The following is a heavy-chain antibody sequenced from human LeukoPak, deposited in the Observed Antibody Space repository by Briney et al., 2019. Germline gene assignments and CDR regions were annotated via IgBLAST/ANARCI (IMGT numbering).Heavy chain of an antibody. CDR3: ARTSNGDFAYNWFDP. Sequence: GESLKISCKGSGYSFTSYWIGWARQMPGKGLEWMGIIYPGDSDTRYSPSFQGQVTISADKSISTAYLQWGSLKASDTAMYYCARTSNGDFAYNWFDPWGQGTLVTVSS. CDR1: GYSFTSYW. V-gene: IGHV5-51*01. CDR2: IYPGDSDT. D-gene: IGHD4-17*01. J-gene: IGHJ5*02.